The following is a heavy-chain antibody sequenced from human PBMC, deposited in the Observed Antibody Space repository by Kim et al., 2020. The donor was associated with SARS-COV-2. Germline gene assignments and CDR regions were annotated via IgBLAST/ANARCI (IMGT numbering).Heavy chain of an antibody. V-gene: IGHV3-7*01. CDR1: GFPFSASW. CDR3: GRSTTGIS. J-gene: IGHJ5*02. CDR2: IKEEGSEK. Sequence: GGSLRLSCAASGFPFSASWMTWVRQAPGKGLDVVAYIKEEGSEKSYVDSVKGRFTISRDNAKNSLYLQMSSLRAEDTALYYCGRSTTGISWGQGALVIVSS. D-gene: IGHD1-1*01.